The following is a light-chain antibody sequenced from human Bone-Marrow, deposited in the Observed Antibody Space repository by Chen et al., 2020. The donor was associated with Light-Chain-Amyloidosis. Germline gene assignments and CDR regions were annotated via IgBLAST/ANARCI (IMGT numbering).Light chain of an antibody. V-gene: IGKV3-20*01. Sequence: IVLTQSQATLSLSPGEGANLSCRASQTISSNYLTWYQQKFGQAPRLLIYGSSSRATGIPDRFTGSGSGTDFTLTINRLEPEDFAMYYCQQYGTSPLTFGGGTKVEIK. CDR1: QTISSNY. CDR2: GSS. J-gene: IGKJ4*01. CDR3: QQYGTSPLT.